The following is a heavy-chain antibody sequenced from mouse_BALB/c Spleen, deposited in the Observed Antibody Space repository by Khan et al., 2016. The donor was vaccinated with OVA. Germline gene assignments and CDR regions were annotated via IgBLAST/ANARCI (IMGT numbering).Heavy chain of an antibody. CDR1: GYTFSSSW. Sequence: QVQLQQSGAELVRPGSSVKISCKASGYTFSSSWMNWVKQRPGQGLEWIGQIFPGNDDADYNGKFKGKATLTADKSSRTAYMQLTSLTSEDSAVYFCTRDFGSRLAYWGQGTLVTVSA. CDR3: TRDFGSRLAY. J-gene: IGHJ3*01. V-gene: IGHV1-80*01. CDR2: IFPGNDDA. D-gene: IGHD1-1*01.